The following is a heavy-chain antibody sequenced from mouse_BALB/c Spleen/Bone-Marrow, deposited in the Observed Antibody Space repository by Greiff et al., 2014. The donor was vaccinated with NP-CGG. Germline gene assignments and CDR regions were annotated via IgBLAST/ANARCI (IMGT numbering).Heavy chain of an antibody. CDR3: AAYYYGSSYGFAY. Sequence: EVQLQQSGAELVKPGASVKLSCTASGFNIKDTYMHWVKQRPEQGLEWIGRIDPANGNTKYDPKFQGKATITADTSSNTAYLQLSSLTSEDTAVYYCAAYYYGSSYGFAYGGQGTLVTVSA. J-gene: IGHJ3*01. CDR1: GFNIKDTY. V-gene: IGHV14-3*02. D-gene: IGHD1-1*01. CDR2: IDPANGNT.